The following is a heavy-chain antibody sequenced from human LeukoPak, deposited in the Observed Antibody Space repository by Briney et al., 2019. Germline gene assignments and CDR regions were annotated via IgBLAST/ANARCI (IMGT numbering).Heavy chain of an antibody. Sequence: ASVKVSCKASGYTFTSYYMHWVRQAPGQGLEWMGIINPSGGSTSYAQKFQGRVTMTRDTSTSTVYMELSSLRSEDTAVYYCARGRILSRKQLVLLVEGNYFDYWGQGTLVTVSS. D-gene: IGHD6-6*01. J-gene: IGHJ4*02. CDR2: INPSGGST. CDR3: ARGRILSRKQLVLLVEGNYFDY. CDR1: GYTFTSYY. V-gene: IGHV1-46*01.